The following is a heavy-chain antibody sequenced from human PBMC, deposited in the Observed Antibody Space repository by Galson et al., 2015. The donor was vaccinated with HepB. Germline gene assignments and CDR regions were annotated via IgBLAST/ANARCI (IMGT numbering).Heavy chain of an antibody. CDR3: ARVYGGNSRGWFDP. Sequence: SLRLSCAASGFTFSSYAMSWVRQAPGKGLEWVSAISGSGGSTYYADSVKGRFTISRDNAKNSLYLQMNSLRAEDTAVYYCARVYGGNSRGWFDPWGQGTLVTVSS. V-gene: IGHV3-23*01. J-gene: IGHJ5*02. CDR2: ISGSGGST. CDR1: GFTFSSYA. D-gene: IGHD4-23*01.